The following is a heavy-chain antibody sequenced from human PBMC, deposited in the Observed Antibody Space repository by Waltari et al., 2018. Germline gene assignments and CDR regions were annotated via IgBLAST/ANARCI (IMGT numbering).Heavy chain of an antibody. V-gene: IGHV3-48*01. J-gene: IGHJ3*02. CDR3: VRGRAGYIQDVFDI. Sequence: EVQLVESGGGLVQPGESLRLSCAASGFTFSTYNMNWVRQAPGKGLEWVSYISSSTTTYYADYVKGRFTISRDNAKNSLYLQMNSLRAEDTALYYCVRGRAGYIQDVFDIWGQGTMVSVSS. CDR1: GFTFSTYN. D-gene: IGHD5-12*01. CDR2: ISSSTTT.